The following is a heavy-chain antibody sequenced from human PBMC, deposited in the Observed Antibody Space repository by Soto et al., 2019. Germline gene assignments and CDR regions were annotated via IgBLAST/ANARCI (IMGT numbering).Heavy chain of an antibody. CDR3: ARHGITGSYYDAFDI. J-gene: IGHJ3*02. CDR2: ISSSGSTI. Sequence: PGGSLRLSCAASGFTFSDYYMSWIRQAPGKGLEWVSYISSSGSTIYYADSVKGRFTISRDNAKNSLYLQMNSLRAAETAVYYCARHGITGSYYDAFDIWGQGTMVTVSS. D-gene: IGHD1-26*01. V-gene: IGHV3-11*04. CDR1: GFTFSDYY.